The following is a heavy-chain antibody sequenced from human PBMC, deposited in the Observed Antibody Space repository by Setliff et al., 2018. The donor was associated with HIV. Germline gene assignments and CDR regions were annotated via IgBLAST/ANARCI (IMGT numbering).Heavy chain of an antibody. V-gene: IGHV5-51*01. Sequence: PGESLKISCKGSGYSFTSYWIGWVRQMPGKGLEWMGIIHPSDSNTRYSPSFRGQVTSSADKSISTAYLQWSSLKASDTAMYYCASSITVAAGRSHYYYAMDVWGQGTTVTVSS. J-gene: IGHJ6*02. CDR3: ASSITVAAGRSHYYYAMDV. D-gene: IGHD2-15*01. CDR1: GYSFTSYW. CDR2: IHPSDSNT.